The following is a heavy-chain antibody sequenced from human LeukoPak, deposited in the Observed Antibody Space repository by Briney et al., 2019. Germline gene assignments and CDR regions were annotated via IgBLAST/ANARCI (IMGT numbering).Heavy chain of an antibody. D-gene: IGHD6-19*01. V-gene: IGHV4-39*01. CDR3: ARVVAVAGLGYNYYYMDV. CDR2: IYYSGSS. Sequence: TSETLSLTCSVSGGSISSSSSYWGWIRQPPGKGLEWIGSIYYSGSSFDNPALKSRVTISVDTSKNQFSLKLSSVTAADTAVYYCARVVAVAGLGYNYYYMDVWGKGTTVTVSS. CDR1: GGSISSSSSY. J-gene: IGHJ6*03.